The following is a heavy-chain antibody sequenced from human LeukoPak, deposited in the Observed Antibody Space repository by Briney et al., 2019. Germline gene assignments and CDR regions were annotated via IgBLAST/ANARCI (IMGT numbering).Heavy chain of an antibody. CDR3: AIFKAGELLDY. J-gene: IGHJ4*02. D-gene: IGHD1-26*01. Sequence: ASVKVSCKASGYIFTSYGISWVRQAPGQGLEWMGWISAYNGNTNYAQKLQGRVTMTTDTSTSTAYMELRSLRSDDTAVYYCAIFKAGELLDYWGQGTLVTVSS. CDR1: GYIFTSYG. V-gene: IGHV1-18*01. CDR2: ISAYNGNT.